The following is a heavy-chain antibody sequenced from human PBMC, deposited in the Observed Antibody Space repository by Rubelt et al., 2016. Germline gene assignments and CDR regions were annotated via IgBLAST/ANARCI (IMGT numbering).Heavy chain of an antibody. J-gene: IGHJ1*01. V-gene: IGHV3-15*01. CDR3: THSWELAPEYFQH. Sequence: KGLEWVGRIKSKTDGGTTDYAAPVKGRFTISRDDSKNTLYLQMNSLKTEDTAVYYCTHSWELAPEYFQHWGQGTLVTVSS. D-gene: IGHD1-26*01. CDR2: IKSKTDGGTT.